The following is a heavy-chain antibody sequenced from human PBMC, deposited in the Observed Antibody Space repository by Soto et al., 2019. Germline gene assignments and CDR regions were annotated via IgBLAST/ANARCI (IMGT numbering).Heavy chain of an antibody. D-gene: IGHD2-21*01. CDR1: GVSVSSRNYL. V-gene: IGHV4-39*01. CDR2: SGTT. J-gene: IGHJ4*02. CDR3: ATYGGDTGRFDY. Sequence: SETLSLSCTVSGVSVSSRNYLWDWIRQPPGKGLEWIGSGTTNYNPSLRSRATISVDTSKNQFSLKLSSVTAADTAVYYCATYGGDTGRFDYWGQGTLVTVSS.